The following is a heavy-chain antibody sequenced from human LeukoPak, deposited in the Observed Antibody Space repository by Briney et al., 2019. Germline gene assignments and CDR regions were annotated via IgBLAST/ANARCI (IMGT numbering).Heavy chain of an antibody. Sequence: GGSLRLSCVASGFTFSSYEMNWVRQAPGKGLEWVSDISSGSTNIYYADSVKGRFTISRDNAKNSLYLQMNSLQADDTALYYCTKDNRWLTYGMDVWGQGTTVTVSS. CDR3: TKDNRWLTYGMDV. CDR2: ISSGSTNI. V-gene: IGHV3-48*03. D-gene: IGHD5-24*01. J-gene: IGHJ6*02. CDR1: GFTFSSYE.